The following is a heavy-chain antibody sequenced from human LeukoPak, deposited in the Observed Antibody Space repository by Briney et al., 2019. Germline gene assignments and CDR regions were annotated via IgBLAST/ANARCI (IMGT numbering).Heavy chain of an antibody. J-gene: IGHJ4*02. CDR3: ARLNGYSTSWAHFDY. D-gene: IGHD6-13*01. CDR1: GYSFTSYW. Sequence: GESLKISCKGSGYSFTSYWISWVRQMPGKGLEWMGRIDPSDSYTNYSPSFQGHVTISTDMSITTAYLQWSSLKASDTAMYYCARLNGYSTSWAHFDYWGQGTLVTVSS. V-gene: IGHV5-10-1*01. CDR2: IDPSDSYT.